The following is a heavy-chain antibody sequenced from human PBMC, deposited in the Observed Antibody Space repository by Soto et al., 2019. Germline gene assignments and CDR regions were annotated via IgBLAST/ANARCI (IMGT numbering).Heavy chain of an antibody. Sequence: ASVKVSCKASGYTFTSYAMHWVRQAPGQRLEWMGWINAGNGNTKYSQKFQGRVTITRDTSASTAYMELSSLRSEDTAVYYCARTCFDSGTYYNSCFDPWGQGTLVTVSS. CDR2: INAGNGNT. V-gene: IGHV1-3*01. D-gene: IGHD3-10*01. CDR3: ARTCFDSGTYYNSCFDP. CDR1: GYTFTSYA. J-gene: IGHJ5*02.